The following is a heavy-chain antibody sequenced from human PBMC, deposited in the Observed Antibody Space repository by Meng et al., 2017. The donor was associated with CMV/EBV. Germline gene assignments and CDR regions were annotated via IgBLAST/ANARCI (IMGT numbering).Heavy chain of an antibody. CDR3: ARPTAGYSYGLVIRNNWFDP. V-gene: IGHV3-30*02. D-gene: IGHD5-18*01. CDR1: GFTFSDYY. CDR2: IRYDGSNK. J-gene: IGHJ5*02. Sequence: GGSLRLSCAASGFTFSDYYMSWIRQAPGKGLEWVAFIRYDGSNKYYADSVKGRFTISRDNSKNTLYLQMNSLRAEDTAVYYCARPTAGYSYGLVIRNNWFDPWGQGTLVTVSS.